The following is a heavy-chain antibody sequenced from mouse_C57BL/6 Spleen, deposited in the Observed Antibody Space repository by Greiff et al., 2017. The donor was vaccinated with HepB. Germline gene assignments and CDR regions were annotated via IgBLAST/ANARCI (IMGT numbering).Heavy chain of an antibody. CDR2: IHPNSGST. V-gene: IGHV1-64*01. CDR1: GYTFTSYW. J-gene: IGHJ1*03. CDR3: ARTVVATYWYFDV. D-gene: IGHD1-1*01. Sequence: VQLQQPGAELVKPGASVKLSCQASGYTFTSYWMHWVKQRPGQGLEWIGMIHPNSGSTNYNEKFKSKATLTVDKSSSTAYMQLSSLTSEDPAVYYCARTVVATYWYFDVWGTGTTVTVAS.